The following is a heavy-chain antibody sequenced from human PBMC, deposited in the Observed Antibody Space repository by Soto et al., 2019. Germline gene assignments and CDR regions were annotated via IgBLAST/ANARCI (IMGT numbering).Heavy chain of an antibody. D-gene: IGHD6-13*01. CDR3: ANRPLPDSSSHNLYLDF. J-gene: IGHJ4*02. CDR2: ISLDGSKK. Sequence: GGSLRLSCAASGFPFSIYSMHLVRQSPGRGLEWVAFISLDGSKKCYTDSVKGRFTISRDNSRNTLYVQMNNLRPEDTAVYYCANRPLPDSSSHNLYLDFWCEGHGVTVS. V-gene: IGHV3-30-3*01. CDR1: GFPFSIYS.